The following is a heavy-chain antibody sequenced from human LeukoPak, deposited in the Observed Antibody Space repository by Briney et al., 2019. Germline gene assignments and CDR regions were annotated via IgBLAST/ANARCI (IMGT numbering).Heavy chain of an antibody. V-gene: IGHV6-1*01. Sequence: SQTLSLTCAISGDSVSSNSAAWNWIRRSPSIGLEWLGRTYYRSKWYNDYAVSVKIRITINPNTSKNQFSLQLNSVTPEDTAVYYCARDGGRIAGAPPLDYWGQGTLVTVSS. J-gene: IGHJ4*02. CDR3: ARDGGRIAGAPPLDY. CDR2: TYYRSKWYN. D-gene: IGHD6-13*01. CDR1: GDSVSSNSAA.